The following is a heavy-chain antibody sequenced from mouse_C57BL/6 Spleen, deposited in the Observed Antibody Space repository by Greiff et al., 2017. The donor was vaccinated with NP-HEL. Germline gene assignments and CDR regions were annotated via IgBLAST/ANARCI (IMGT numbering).Heavy chain of an antibody. Sequence: EVKLMESGGDLVKPGGSLKLSCAASGFTFSSYGMSWVRQTPDKRLEWVATISSGGSYTYYPDSVKGRFTISRDNAKNTLYLQMSSLKSEDTAMYYCARRDDGSSWFAYWGQGTLVTVSA. CDR3: ARRDDGSSWFAY. D-gene: IGHD1-1*01. CDR1: GFTFSSYG. J-gene: IGHJ3*01. CDR2: ISSGGSYT. V-gene: IGHV5-6*02.